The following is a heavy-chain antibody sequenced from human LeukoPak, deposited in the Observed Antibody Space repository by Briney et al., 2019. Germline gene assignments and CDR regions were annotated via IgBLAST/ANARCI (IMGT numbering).Heavy chain of an antibody. CDR1: GGTFSSYA. Sequence: SVKVSCKASGGTFSSYAISWVRQAPGQGLEWMGRIIPIFGTATYAQKFQGRVTITTDESTSTAYMELSSLRSEDTAVYYCASHPGYCSGGSCYYYYFDYWGQGTLVTVSS. J-gene: IGHJ4*02. D-gene: IGHD2-15*01. CDR3: ASHPGYCSGGSCYYYYFDY. V-gene: IGHV1-69*05. CDR2: IIPIFGTA.